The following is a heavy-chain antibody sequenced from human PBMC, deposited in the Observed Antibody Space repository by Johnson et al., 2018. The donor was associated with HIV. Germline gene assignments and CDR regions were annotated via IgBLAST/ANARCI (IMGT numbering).Heavy chain of an antibody. V-gene: IGHV3-11*04. CDR2: ISSSGSSV. CDR3: ARDATPWGGAYVGYAFDL. J-gene: IGHJ3*01. CDR1: GFTFSAYY. D-gene: IGHD4-17*01. Sequence: QVQLVESGGGVVQPGRSLRLSCAASGFTFSAYYMSWIRQAPGKGLECLAYISSSGSSVYYTDSVKGRFTISRDNTKNSLHLQMNSLRAEDTAVHYCARDATPWGGAYVGYAFDLWGQGTMVAVSS.